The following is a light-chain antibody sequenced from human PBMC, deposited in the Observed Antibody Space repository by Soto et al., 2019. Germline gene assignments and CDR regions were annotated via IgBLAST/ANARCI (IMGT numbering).Light chain of an antibody. CDR3: CSYAGSRTFI. CDR2: ESS. Sequence: QSALTQPASVSGSPGQSITVSCTGTSTDVGTYNLVSWYQQHPGKAPKLIIYESSKRPSGVSNRFSGSKSGNTASLTISGLQAEDEADYYCCSYAGSRTFIFGGGTKLTVL. V-gene: IGLV2-23*01. CDR1: STDVGTYNL. J-gene: IGLJ2*01.